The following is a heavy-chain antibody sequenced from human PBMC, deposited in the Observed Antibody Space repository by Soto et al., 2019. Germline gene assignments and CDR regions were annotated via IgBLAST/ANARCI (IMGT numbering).Heavy chain of an antibody. D-gene: IGHD6-19*01. J-gene: IGHJ3*02. CDR1: GFTFSSYA. CDR3: ARAKRSGWYFNGAFDI. CDR2: ISYDGSNK. V-gene: IGHV3-30-3*01. Sequence: GGSLRLSCAASGFTFSSYAMHWVRQAPGKGLEWVAVISYDGSNKYYADSVKGRFTISRDNSKNTLYLQMNSLRAEDTAVYYCARAKRSGWYFNGAFDIWGQGTMVTVSS.